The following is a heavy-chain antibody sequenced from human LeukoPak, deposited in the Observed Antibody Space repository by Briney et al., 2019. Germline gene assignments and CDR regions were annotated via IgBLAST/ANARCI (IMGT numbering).Heavy chain of an antibody. CDR2: IWYDGSHL. J-gene: IGHJ4*02. CDR1: GFTFSSYA. D-gene: IGHD4-17*01. CDR3: ARPSDGHYAQGGYFDY. V-gene: IGHV3-33*01. Sequence: GGSLRLSCAASGFTFSSYAMHWVRQAPGRGLEWVSVIWYDGSHLYYADSVMGRFTISGDNSKNTLYLQMNSLRVEDTAVYYCARPSDGHYAQGGYFDYWGQGALVTVSS.